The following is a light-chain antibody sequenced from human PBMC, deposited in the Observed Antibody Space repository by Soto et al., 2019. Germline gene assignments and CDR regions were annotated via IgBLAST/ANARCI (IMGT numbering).Light chain of an antibody. Sequence: EIVLTQSPATLALSPGERATLSCRPSQFLSRNLTWYQQRPGQPPRLLIYAASTRATGIPDRFSGSGSGTDFTLTISSLQPEDFAVYYCQQYNHWPPLTFGGGTKVDI. CDR2: AAS. CDR1: QFLSRN. V-gene: IGKV3-15*01. J-gene: IGKJ4*01. CDR3: QQYNHWPPLT.